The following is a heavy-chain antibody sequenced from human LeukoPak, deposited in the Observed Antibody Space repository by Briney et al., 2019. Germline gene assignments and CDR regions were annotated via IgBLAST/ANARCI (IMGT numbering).Heavy chain of an antibody. D-gene: IGHD1-7*01. CDR1: GFTFSSFS. V-gene: IGHV3-48*04. Sequence: GGSLRLSCAASGFTFSSFSMNWVRQAPGKGLEWVSYIRTSGTNTDYTGSVKGRFTISRDNAKNSLYLQMNSLRAEDTAVYYCARMNYVSSGWGAPFDYWGQGTLVTVSS. CDR2: IRTSGTNT. CDR3: ARMNYVSSGWGAPFDY. J-gene: IGHJ4*02.